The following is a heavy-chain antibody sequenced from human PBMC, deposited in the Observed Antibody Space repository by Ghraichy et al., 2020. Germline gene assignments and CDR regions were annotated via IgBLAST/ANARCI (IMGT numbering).Heavy chain of an antibody. J-gene: IGHJ6*02. CDR3: ARVPLNHAYYYYTMDV. Sequence: SETLSLTCAVYGGSFSGYYWSWIRQPPGKGLEWIGEINHSGSTNYNPSLKSRVTISLDTSKNQFSLKLSSVTAADTAVYFCARVPLNHAYYYYTMDVWGLGTTVTVSS. CDR1: GGSFSGYY. CDR2: INHSGST. V-gene: IGHV4-34*01.